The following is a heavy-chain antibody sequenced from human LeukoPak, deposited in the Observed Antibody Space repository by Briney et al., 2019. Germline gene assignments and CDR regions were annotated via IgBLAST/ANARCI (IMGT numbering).Heavy chain of an antibody. V-gene: IGHV3-9*01. D-gene: IGHD6-13*01. Sequence: GGSLRLSCAASGFTFDDYAMHWVRQAPGKGLEWVSGISWNSGSIGYADSVKGRFTISRDNAKNSLYLQMNSLRAEDTALYYCAKDPGVKRQLVPPHFDYWGQGTLVTVSS. J-gene: IGHJ4*02. CDR1: GFTFDDYA. CDR3: AKDPGVKRQLVPPHFDY. CDR2: ISWNSGSI.